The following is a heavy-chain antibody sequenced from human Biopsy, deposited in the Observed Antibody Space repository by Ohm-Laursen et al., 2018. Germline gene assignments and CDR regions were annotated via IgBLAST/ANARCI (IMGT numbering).Heavy chain of an antibody. CDR3: AKKLTGYLQH. D-gene: IGHD3-9*01. J-gene: IGHJ1*01. V-gene: IGHV1-69*06. Sequence: GASVKVSCKAPGGTFSNYGANWVRQAPGQGLEWLGGNIPILGTGNYAQKFQDRVTVAADTSTSTATMELRSLRSDDTAVYYCAKKLTGYLQHRGQGTLVSVSS. CDR2: NIPILGTG. CDR1: GGTFSNYG.